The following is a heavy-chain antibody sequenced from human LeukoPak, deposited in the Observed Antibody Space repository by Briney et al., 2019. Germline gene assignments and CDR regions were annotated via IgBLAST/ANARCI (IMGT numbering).Heavy chain of an antibody. V-gene: IGHV4-59*08. D-gene: IGHD2-2*02. CDR1: GGSISSYY. J-gene: IGHJ3*02. CDR2: IYYSGST. Sequence: PSETLSLTCTVSGGSISSYYWSWIRQPPGKGLEWIGYIYYSGSTNYNPSLKSRVTISVDTSKNQFSLKLTSVTAADTALYFCARHSRRCSSTTCYTGAFDIWGPGTVVTVSS. CDR3: ARHSRRCSSTTCYTGAFDI.